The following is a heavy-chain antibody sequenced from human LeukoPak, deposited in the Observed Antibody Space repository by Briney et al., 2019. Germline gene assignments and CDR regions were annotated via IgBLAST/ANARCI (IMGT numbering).Heavy chain of an antibody. Sequence: PGGSLRLSCADSGFTFSSYWMSWLRQVPGKGLQWVANIKPDGSDKYYADSVKGRFSISRDKAKNSLYLQMSSLRAEDTAVYYCARTKNSGRYYYFDYWGPGTLVTVSS. CDR3: ARTKNSGRYYYFDY. J-gene: IGHJ4*02. CDR2: IKPDGSDK. CDR1: GFTFSSYW. D-gene: IGHD3-22*01. V-gene: IGHV3-7*01.